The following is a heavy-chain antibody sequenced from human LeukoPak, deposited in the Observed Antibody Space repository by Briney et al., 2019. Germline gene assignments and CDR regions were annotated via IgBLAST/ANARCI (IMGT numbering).Heavy chain of an antibody. CDR1: GFTVSSNY. J-gene: IGHJ4*02. CDR2: IYSGGNT. CDR3: ARENGRGVISPYSDY. D-gene: IGHD3-10*01. Sequence: GGSLRLSCAASGFTVSSNYMSWVRQAPGKGLEWVSVIYSGGNTDYADSVKGRFTISRDNSKNTLYLQMNGLRAEDTAVYYCARENGRGVISPYSDYWGQGTLVTVSS. V-gene: IGHV3-66*01.